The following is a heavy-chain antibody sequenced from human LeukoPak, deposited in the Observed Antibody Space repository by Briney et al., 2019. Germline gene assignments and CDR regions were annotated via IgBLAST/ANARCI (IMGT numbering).Heavy chain of an antibody. CDR3: ARVGYSYGSDY. CDR1: GGSFSGYY. CDR2: INHSGST. V-gene: IGHV4-34*01. D-gene: IGHD5-18*01. J-gene: IGHJ4*02. Sequence: SETLSLTCAVYGGSFSGYYWSWIRQPPGKGLEWIGEINHSGSTNYNPSLKSRVTISVDTSKNQFSLKLSSVTAADTAVYYCARVGYSYGSDYWGQGTLVTVS.